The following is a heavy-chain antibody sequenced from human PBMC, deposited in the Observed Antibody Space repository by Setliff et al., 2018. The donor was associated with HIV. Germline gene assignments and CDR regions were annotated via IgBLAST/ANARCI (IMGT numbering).Heavy chain of an antibody. V-gene: IGHV4-61*08. D-gene: IGHD3-22*01. Sequence: SETLSLTCSVSGGSINANEYYWNWIRQSPGKGLEWIGHIYYGGQTDYNPSLKSRVTVSLDTSKNQLSLTLTSVSAADTAVYYCALNGNYYDSSNYYYYDHWGQGTLVTVSS. CDR2: IYYGGQT. J-gene: IGHJ4*02. CDR3: ALNGNYYDSSNYYYYDH. CDR1: GGSINANEYY.